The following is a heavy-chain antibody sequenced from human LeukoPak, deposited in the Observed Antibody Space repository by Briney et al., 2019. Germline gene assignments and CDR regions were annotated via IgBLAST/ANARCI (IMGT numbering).Heavy chain of an antibody. CDR3: ARSSHPDFGKDYDQPRYWFFDL. J-gene: IGHJ2*01. CDR2: IYHTGNT. V-gene: IGHV4-31*03. Sequence: SETLSLTCRVSNGSISNGYYSNWLRQHPGKGLEWIGYIYHTGNTYSSPSLNSRLTILVDKSKNEFSLRLTSLTAADTAVYFCARSSHPDFGKDYDQPRYWFFDLWGRGTLVTVSS. CDR1: NGSISNGYY. D-gene: IGHD3-16*01.